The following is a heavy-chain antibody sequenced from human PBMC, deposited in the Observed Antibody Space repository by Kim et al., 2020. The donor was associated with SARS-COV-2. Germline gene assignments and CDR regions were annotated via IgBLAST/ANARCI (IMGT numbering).Heavy chain of an antibody. D-gene: IGHD3-16*01. CDR1: GFTFSNYA. V-gene: IGHV3-23*01. Sequence: GGSLRLSCTASGFTFSNYAMTWVRQAPGKGLEWVSSIGNSGVDTSYADSVKGRFTITRDNSENTLYLQINSLRAEDTALYYCVKQSWGNYDYWGQGTLVTVSS. J-gene: IGHJ4*02. CDR2: IGNSGVDT. CDR3: VKQSWGNYDY.